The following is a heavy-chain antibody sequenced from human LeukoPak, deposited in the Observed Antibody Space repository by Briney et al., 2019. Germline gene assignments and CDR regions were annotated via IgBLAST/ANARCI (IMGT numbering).Heavy chain of an antibody. CDR1: VYTFTGYY. J-gene: IGHJ4*02. V-gene: IGHV1-2*02. Sequence: ASVKVSCKASVYTFTGYYIHWVRQAPGQGLEWMGWINPNSGDTNYAQRFQGRVTMTRDTSIRTAYMEMTRLTSDDTAMYYCTRDGQWGTDYWGRGTLVTVS. D-gene: IGHD6-19*01. CDR2: INPNSGDT. CDR3: TRDGQWGTDY.